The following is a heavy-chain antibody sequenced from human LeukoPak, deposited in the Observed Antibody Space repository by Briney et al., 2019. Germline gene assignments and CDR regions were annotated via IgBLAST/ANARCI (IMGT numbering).Heavy chain of an antibody. J-gene: IGHJ5*02. CDR2: IYHSGST. V-gene: IGHV4-4*02. D-gene: IGHD1-7*01. Sequence: PSETLSLTCAVSGGSISSSNWWSWVRQPPGKGLEWIGEIYHSGSTNYNPSLKSRVTISVDKSKNQFSLKLSSVTAADTAVYYCARDLYNWNYGWFDPWGQGTLVTVSS. CDR1: GGSISSSNW. CDR3: ARDLYNWNYGWFDP.